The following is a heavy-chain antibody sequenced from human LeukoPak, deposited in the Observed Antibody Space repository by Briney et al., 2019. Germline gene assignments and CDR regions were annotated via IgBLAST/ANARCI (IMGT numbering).Heavy chain of an antibody. CDR3: ARALYNWNHAPYYYYGMDV. CDR1: GDTFSSYA. V-gene: IGHV1-69*06. Sequence: ASVKVSCKASGDTFSSYAISWVRQAPGQGLEWMGGIIPIFGTANYAQKFQGRVTITADKSTSTAYMELSSLRSEDTAVYYCARALYNWNHAPYYYYGMDVWGKGTTVTVSS. CDR2: IIPIFGTA. J-gene: IGHJ6*04. D-gene: IGHD1-14*01.